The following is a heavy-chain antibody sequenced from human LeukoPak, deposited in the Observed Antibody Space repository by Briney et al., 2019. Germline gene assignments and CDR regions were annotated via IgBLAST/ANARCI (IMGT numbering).Heavy chain of an antibody. J-gene: IGHJ4*02. V-gene: IGHV3-33*01. Sequence: GGSLRLSCAASGFTFSSYGMHWVRQAPGKGLEWVAVIWYDGSNKYYADSVKGRFTISRDNSKNTLYLQMNSLRAEDTAVYYCAIMSYGDVGGYWGQGTLVTVSS. CDR3: AIMSYGDVGGY. CDR2: IWYDGSNK. D-gene: IGHD4-17*01. CDR1: GFTFSSYG.